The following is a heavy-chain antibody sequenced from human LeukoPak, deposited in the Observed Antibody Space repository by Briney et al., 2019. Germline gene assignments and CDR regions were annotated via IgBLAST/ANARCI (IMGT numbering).Heavy chain of an antibody. J-gene: IGHJ4*02. CDR3: AKDMGYGDYPPSFDY. V-gene: IGHV3-9*01. CDR2: ISWNSGSI. CDR1: GFTFDDYA. Sequence: GGSLRLSCAASGFTFDDYAMHWVRQAPGKGLEWVSGISWNSGSIGYADSVKGRFTISRDNAKNSLYLQMNSLRAEDTALYYCAKDMGYGDYPPSFDYWGQGTLVTVSS. D-gene: IGHD4-17*01.